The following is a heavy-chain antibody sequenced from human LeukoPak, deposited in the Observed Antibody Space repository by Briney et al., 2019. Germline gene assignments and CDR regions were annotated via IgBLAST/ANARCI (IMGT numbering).Heavy chain of an antibody. V-gene: IGHV4-39*07. CDR1: GGSISSSSYY. D-gene: IGHD1-1*01. Sequence: SETLSLTCTVSGGSISSSSYYWGWIRQPPGKGLGWIGSIYHSGSTYYNPSLKSRVTISVDTSKNQFSLKLSSVTAADTAVYYCARAERPRYYYYYMDVWGKGTTVTVSS. CDR2: IYHSGST. CDR3: ARAERPRYYYYYMDV. J-gene: IGHJ6*03.